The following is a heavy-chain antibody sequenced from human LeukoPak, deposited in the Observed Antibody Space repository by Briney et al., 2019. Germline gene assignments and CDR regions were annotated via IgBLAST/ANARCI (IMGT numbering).Heavy chain of an antibody. CDR3: AKALPLYGDYSNYFDY. V-gene: IGHV3-9*01. Sequence: TGGSLRLSCAASGFTFDDYAMHWVRQAPGKGLEWVSGISWNSGSIGYADSVKGRFTISRDNAKNSLYLQMNSLRAEDTALYCCAKALPLYGDYSNYFDYWGQGTLVTVSS. CDR1: GFTFDDYA. CDR2: ISWNSGSI. J-gene: IGHJ4*02. D-gene: IGHD4-17*01.